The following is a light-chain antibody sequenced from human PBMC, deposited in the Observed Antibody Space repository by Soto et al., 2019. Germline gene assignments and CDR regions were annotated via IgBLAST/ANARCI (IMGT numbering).Light chain of an antibody. Sequence: QSALTQPASVSGSPGQSITISCTGTSSDVGGDYNYVSWYQQHPGKAPKLMIYDVTKRPSGVSNRFSGSKSGNTASLTISGIQAEDVADYFCSSYTSSSIFVVFGGGTKVTVL. CDR3: SSYTSSSIFVV. CDR2: DVT. V-gene: IGLV2-14*01. CDR1: SSDVGGDYNY. J-gene: IGLJ2*01.